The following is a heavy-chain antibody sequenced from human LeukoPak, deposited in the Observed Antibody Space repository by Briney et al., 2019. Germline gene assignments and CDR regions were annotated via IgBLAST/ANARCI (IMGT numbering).Heavy chain of an antibody. CDR3: ASLGYCSVGSCHGYDY. Sequence: GGSLRLSCAASGFTFSSYAMHWVRQAPGKGLEYVSAISSNGGSTYYANSVKGRFTISRDNSKNTLYLQMGSLRAEDMAVYYCASLGYCSVGSCHGYDYWGQGTLVTVSS. J-gene: IGHJ4*02. CDR2: ISSNGGST. V-gene: IGHV3-64*01. CDR1: GFTFSSYA. D-gene: IGHD2-15*01.